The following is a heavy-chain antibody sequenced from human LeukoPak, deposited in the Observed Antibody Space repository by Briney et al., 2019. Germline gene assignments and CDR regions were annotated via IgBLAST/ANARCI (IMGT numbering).Heavy chain of an antibody. CDR1: GYSFTSYW. D-gene: IGHD3-22*01. CDR3: ARQADSSGYDFDY. CDR2: IYPGDSDT. Sequence: GESLKISCKGSGYSFTSYWIGWVREMPGKGLEGMGIIYPGDSDTRYSPSFQAQVTISADKSISSAYLQWSSLKASDTAMYYCARQADSSGYDFDYWGQGTLVTVSS. V-gene: IGHV5-51*01. J-gene: IGHJ4*02.